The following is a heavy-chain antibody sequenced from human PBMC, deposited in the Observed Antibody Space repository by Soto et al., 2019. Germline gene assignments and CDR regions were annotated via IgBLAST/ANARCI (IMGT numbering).Heavy chain of an antibody. CDR1: GFSLSSAW. CDR3: ARDRAYSRFDY. J-gene: IGHJ4*02. CDR2: MNEDGSER. V-gene: IGHV3-7*03. Sequence: GGSLRLSCAVSGFSLSSAWMTWIRQAPGKGLERVAIMNEDGSERYYVDSVKGRFTISRDNAKNALFPQMNSLRVEDTAVYFCARDRAYSRFDYWGQGSLVTVSS. D-gene: IGHD4-4*01.